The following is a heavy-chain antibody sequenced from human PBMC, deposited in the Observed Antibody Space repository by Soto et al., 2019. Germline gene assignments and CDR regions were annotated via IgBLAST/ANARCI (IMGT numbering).Heavy chain of an antibody. CDR2: INPRGGST. V-gene: IGHV1-46*02. Sequence: GXAVKVSCNASGYPLNTYYMHWVRQAPGQGPEWMGIINPRGGSTTYAQNFQDRVTMTRDTSSSTVYMELSSLRSEDTAVYYCARGGGFSPYYYNLDVWGQGTTVTVSS. CDR3: ARGGGFSPYYYNLDV. CDR1: GYPLNTYY. J-gene: IGHJ6*02. D-gene: IGHD2-15*01.